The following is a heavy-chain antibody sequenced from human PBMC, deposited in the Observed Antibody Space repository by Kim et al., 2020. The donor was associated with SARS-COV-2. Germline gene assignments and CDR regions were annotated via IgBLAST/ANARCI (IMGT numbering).Heavy chain of an antibody. V-gene: IGHV4-59*12. D-gene: IGHD2-2*01. CDR3: AREPRVRYCSSTSCYALLWAFDT. J-gene: IGHJ3*02. Sequence: SETLSLTCTVSGGSISSYYWSWIRQPPGKGLEWIGYIYYSGSTNYNPSLKSRVTISVDTSKNQFSLKLSSVTAADTAVYYCAREPRVRYCSSTSCYALLWAFDTWGQGTMVTFSS. CDR2: IYYSGST. CDR1: GGSISSYY.